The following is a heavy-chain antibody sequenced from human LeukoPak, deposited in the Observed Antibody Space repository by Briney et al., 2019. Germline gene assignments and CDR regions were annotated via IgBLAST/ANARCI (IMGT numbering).Heavy chain of an antibody. CDR1: GFPFSSFG. D-gene: IGHD2-21*01. V-gene: IGHV3-33*01. Sequence: SGGSLRLSCAASGFPFSSFGMHWVRQAPGKGLEWVARLVYDGIISYGDFVKGRFTISRDNSKSALYLEMNSLRVEDSGIYYCARDLSAAYDFWGQGVVVTVSS. CDR2: LVYDGII. J-gene: IGHJ4*02. CDR3: ARDLSAAYDF.